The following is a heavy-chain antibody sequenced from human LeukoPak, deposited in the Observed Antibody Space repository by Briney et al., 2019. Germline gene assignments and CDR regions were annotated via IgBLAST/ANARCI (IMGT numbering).Heavy chain of an antibody. CDR3: ARAPDTMTSDAFDI. V-gene: IGHV4-34*01. J-gene: IGHJ3*02. D-gene: IGHD3-22*01. Sequence: PSETLSLTCAVYGGSFSGYYWSWIRQPPGKGLEWIGEINHSGSTNYNPSLKSRVTISVDTSKNQFSLKLSSVTAADTALYYCARAPDTMTSDAFDIWGQGTMVTVPS. CDR2: INHSGST. CDR1: GGSFSGYY.